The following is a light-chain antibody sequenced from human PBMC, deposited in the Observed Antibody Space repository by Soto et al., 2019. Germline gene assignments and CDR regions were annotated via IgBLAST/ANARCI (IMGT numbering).Light chain of an antibody. CDR3: QKYCSSPPAT. J-gene: IGKJ3*01. Sequence: EIVLTQSPGTLSLSPGERATLSCRASQSVSSSYLAWYQQKPGQAPRLLIYGASSRATGIPDRFSGSGSVTDITLTISRLEPEDLAVYYCQKYCSSPPATFGPGTKVDLK. CDR1: QSVSSSY. V-gene: IGKV3-20*01. CDR2: GAS.